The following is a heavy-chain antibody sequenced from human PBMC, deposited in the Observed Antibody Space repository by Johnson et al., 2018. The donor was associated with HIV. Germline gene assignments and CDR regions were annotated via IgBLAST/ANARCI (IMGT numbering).Heavy chain of an antibody. CDR2: ISYDGSNK. D-gene: IGHD2-15*01. CDR1: GFTFSSYA. J-gene: IGHJ3*02. CDR3: ASILVVAAQEADAFDI. Sequence: QVQLVESGGGVVQPGRSLRLSCAASGFTFSSYAMHWVRQAQGKGLEWVAVISYDGSNKYYADSVKGRFTISRDNSKNTLYLQMNSLRAEDTAVYYCASILVVAAQEADAFDIWGQGTMVTVSS. V-gene: IGHV3-30-3*01.